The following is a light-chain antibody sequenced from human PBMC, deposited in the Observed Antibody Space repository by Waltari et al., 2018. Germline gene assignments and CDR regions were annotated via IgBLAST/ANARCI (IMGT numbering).Light chain of an antibody. J-gene: IGKJ2*04. Sequence: DIVMTQSPDPLAVSLGERATINCKSSQSVLYSSNNKNYLAWYQQKPGQPPKLLMYWASTRESGVPDRFSGSGSGTDFTLTISSLQAEDVAVYYCQQYYSTLWSFGQGTKLEIK. V-gene: IGKV4-1*01. CDR3: QQYYSTLWS. CDR1: QSVLYSSNNKNY. CDR2: WAS.